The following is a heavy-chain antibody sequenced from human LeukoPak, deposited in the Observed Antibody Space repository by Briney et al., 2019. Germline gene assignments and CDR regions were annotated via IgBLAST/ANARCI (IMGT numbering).Heavy chain of an antibody. V-gene: IGHV1-2*06. CDR3: ARDYCSSTSCLFDY. CDR2: INPNSGDT. Sequence: ASVKVSCKASGYTFTSYHMHWVRQAPGQGLEWMGRINPNSGDTNYAQKFQGRVTMTRDTSISTAYMELSRLRSDDTAVYYCARDYCSSTSCLFDYWGQGTLVTVSS. CDR1: GYTFTSYH. D-gene: IGHD2-2*01. J-gene: IGHJ4*02.